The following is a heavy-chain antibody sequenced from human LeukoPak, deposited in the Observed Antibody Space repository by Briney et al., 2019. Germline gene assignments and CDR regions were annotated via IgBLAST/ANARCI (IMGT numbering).Heavy chain of an antibody. CDR3: ARGSSLIAAAGIIDY. J-gene: IGHJ4*02. V-gene: IGHV4-59*01. Sequence: SETLSLTCTVSGGSISSYYWSWIRQPPGKGLEWIGYIYYSGSTNYNPSLKSRVTISVDTSKNQFSLKLSSATAADTAVYYCARGSSLIAAAGIIDYWGQGTLVTVSS. D-gene: IGHD6-13*01. CDR1: GGSISSYY. CDR2: IYYSGST.